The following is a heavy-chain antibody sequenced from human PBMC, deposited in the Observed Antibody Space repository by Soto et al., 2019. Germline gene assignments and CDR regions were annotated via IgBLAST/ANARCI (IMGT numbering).Heavy chain of an antibody. Sequence: QVQLQESGPGLIKPSETLSVTCSVSGTSIRGYYWTWIRQPPGKGLEWIGYIYYTGTTKYNPSLKSRVTISVDTSKHQFSLRLNAVTAADTAVYYCAREVSSFGSNHFDSWGQGALVTVSS. CDR2: IYYTGTT. CDR3: AREVSSFGSNHFDS. CDR1: GTSIRGYY. J-gene: IGHJ4*02. D-gene: IGHD3-10*01. V-gene: IGHV4-59*01.